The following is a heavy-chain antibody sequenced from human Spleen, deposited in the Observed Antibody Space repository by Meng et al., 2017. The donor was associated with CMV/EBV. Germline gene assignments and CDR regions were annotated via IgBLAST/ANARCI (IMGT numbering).Heavy chain of an antibody. CDR3: ARGRGSTSSRHDY. V-gene: IGHV1-2*02. D-gene: IGHD2-2*01. Sequence: KFQGRVTMTRDTSISTAYMELSRLRSDDTAVYYCARGRGSTSSRHDYWGQGTLVTVSS. J-gene: IGHJ4*02.